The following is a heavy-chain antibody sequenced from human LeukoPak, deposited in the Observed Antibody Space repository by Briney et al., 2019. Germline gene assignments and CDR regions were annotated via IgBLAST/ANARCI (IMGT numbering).Heavy chain of an antibody. V-gene: IGHV1-8*01. Sequence: ASVKVSCKASGSTFTTYDINWVRQATGQGLEWMGWMNPNSGITAYAQKFQGRVTITRNTSISTAYMELSSLRSEDTAVYFCAREDYYDSGSNDYWGQGALVTVSS. CDR1: GSTFTTYD. CDR3: AREDYYDSGSNDY. CDR2: MNPNSGIT. J-gene: IGHJ4*02. D-gene: IGHD3-22*01.